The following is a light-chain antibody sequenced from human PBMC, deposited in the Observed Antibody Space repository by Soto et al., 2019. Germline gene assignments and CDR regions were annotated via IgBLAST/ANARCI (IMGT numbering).Light chain of an antibody. CDR2: DVS. CDR3: SSFRGSSTSYV. V-gene: IGLV2-14*01. Sequence: QSALTQPASVSGSPGQLITTSCTGTSSDIGGYNFVSWYQQHPGKAPKLMICDVSNRPSGVSTRFSGSKSGNTASLTISGLQAEDEADYYCSSFRGSSTSYVLGIGTKVTVL. J-gene: IGLJ1*01. CDR1: SSDIGGYNF.